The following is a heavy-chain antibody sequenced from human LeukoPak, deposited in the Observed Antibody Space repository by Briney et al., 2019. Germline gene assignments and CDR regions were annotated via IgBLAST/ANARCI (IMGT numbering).Heavy chain of an antibody. CDR3: ARDGFENSYAYYFDY. J-gene: IGHJ4*02. CDR2: INPSGGST. CDR1: GYTFTSYY. Sequence: ASVKVSCKASGYTFTSYYMHWVRQAPGQGLEWMGIINPSGGSTSYAQKFQGRVTMTRDKSTSTAYMELSSLRSEDTAVYYCARDGFENSYAYYFDYWGQGTLVTVSS. V-gene: IGHV1-46*01. D-gene: IGHD5-18*01.